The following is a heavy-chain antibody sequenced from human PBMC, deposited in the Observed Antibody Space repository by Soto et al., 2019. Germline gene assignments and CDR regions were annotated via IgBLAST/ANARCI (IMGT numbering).Heavy chain of an antibody. J-gene: IGHJ4*02. CDR2: IYPSDSDT. V-gene: IGHV5-51*01. CDR1: GYNFAGYW. Sequence: GESLKSSGNGSGYNFAGYWIAWVRQMPGKGLELMGIIYPSDSDTRYRPSFQGQVTISADKSISSAYLQWSSLRASDTAMYYCARGGVSTRTFDYWGQGTPVTVYS. D-gene: IGHD3-3*01. CDR3: ARGGVSTRTFDY.